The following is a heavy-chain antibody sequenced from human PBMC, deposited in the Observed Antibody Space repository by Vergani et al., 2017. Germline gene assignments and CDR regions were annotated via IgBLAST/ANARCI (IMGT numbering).Heavy chain of an antibody. CDR2: IYSGGST. CDR1: GFTVSSNY. D-gene: IGHD4-17*01. CDR3: AREGADGDYYYGMDV. Sequence: EVQLVESGGGLVKPGGSLRLSCAASGFTVSSNYMSWVRQAPGKGLEWVSVIYSGGSTYYADSVKGRFTISRDNSKNTLYLQMNSLRAEDTAVYYCAREGADGDYYYGMDVWGQGTTVTVSS. J-gene: IGHJ6*02. V-gene: IGHV3-66*01.